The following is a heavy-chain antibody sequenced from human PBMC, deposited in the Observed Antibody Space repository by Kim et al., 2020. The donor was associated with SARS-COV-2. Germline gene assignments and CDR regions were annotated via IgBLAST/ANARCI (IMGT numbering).Heavy chain of an antibody. CDR1: GYTFTSYA. CDR2: INAGNGNT. V-gene: IGHV1-3*01. J-gene: IGHJ5*02. CDR3: ARGPYGSGSYYTQLRFDP. D-gene: IGHD3-10*01. Sequence: ASVKVSCKASGYTFTSYAMHWVRQAPGQRLEWMGWINAGNGNTKYSQKFQGRVTITRDTSASTAYMELSSLRSEDTAVYYCARGPYGSGSYYTQLRFDPWGQGTRATVSS.